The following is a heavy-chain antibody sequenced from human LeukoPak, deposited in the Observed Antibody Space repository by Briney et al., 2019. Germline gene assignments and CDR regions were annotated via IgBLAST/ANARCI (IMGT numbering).Heavy chain of an antibody. CDR1: GGSISSYY. CDR3: ARGGSNYDFWSGYSDY. Sequence: SETLSLTCTVSGGSISSYYWSWIRQPPGKGLEWIGYIYYSGSTNYNPSLKSRVTISVDTSKNQFSLKLSSVTAADTAVYYCARGGSNYDFWSGYSDYWGQGTLVTVSP. CDR2: IYYSGST. J-gene: IGHJ4*02. D-gene: IGHD3-3*01. V-gene: IGHV4-59*01.